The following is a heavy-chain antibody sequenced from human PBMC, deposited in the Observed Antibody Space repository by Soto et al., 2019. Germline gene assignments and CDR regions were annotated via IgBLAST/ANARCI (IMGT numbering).Heavy chain of an antibody. CDR1: GDSMSSGGYS. Sequence: QLQLQESGSGLVKPSQTLSLTCTVSGDSMSSGGYSWSWIRQPPGKGLEWIGYIYHTGSTYYNPSLKSRLSISLDRSKNQFSLKLGSVTAADTAVYYCARVSLGGGGYYYGMDVWGQGTTVTVSS. CDR3: ARVSLGGGGYYYGMDV. D-gene: IGHD3-16*01. J-gene: IGHJ6*02. V-gene: IGHV4-30-2*01. CDR2: IYHTGST.